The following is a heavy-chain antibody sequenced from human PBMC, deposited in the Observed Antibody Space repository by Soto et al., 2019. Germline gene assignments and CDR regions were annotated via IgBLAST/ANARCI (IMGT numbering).Heavy chain of an antibody. J-gene: IGHJ4*02. CDR3: GGPAAAGIGKRYGPNDY. CDR2: IYSGGST. D-gene: IGHD6-13*01. V-gene: IGHV3-66*01. Sequence: EVQLVESGGGLVQPGGSLRLSCAASGFTVSSNYMSWVRQAPGKGLEWVSVIYSGGSTYYADSVKGRFTISRDNSKNTLYLQMNRLRAEDTAVYYCGGPAAAGIGKRYGPNDYWGQGTLVTVSS. CDR1: GFTVSSNY.